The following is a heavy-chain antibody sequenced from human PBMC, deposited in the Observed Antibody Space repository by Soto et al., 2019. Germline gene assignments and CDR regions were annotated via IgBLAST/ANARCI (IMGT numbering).Heavy chain of an antibody. CDR2: VIPILGTA. V-gene: IGHV1-69*06. CDR3: AREDYYNWGGYSNSPLGVYYYGMDV. CDR1: GGTFSNYA. J-gene: IGHJ6*02. Sequence: QVQLVQSGAEVKKPGSSVKVSCKASGGTFSNYAISWVRQAPGQGLEWMGGVIPILGTANYAQKFQGRVTITADKSTSTVYMELISLRSEHTAMYDCAREDYYNWGGYSNSPLGVYYYGMDVWGQGTTVTVS. D-gene: IGHD3-10*01.